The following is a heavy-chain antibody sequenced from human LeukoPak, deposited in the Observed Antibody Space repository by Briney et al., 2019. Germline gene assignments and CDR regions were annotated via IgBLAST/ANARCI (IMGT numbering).Heavy chain of an antibody. Sequence: SETLSLTCTVSGGAISRYYWTWIRQPPGKGLEWIGYIYYNGITNYNPPLKSRVTISLDTSKNQFSLRLNSVTAADTAVYYCARHGNWNSKQYYFDYWGQGTLVTVSS. CDR1: GGAISRYY. J-gene: IGHJ4*02. CDR2: IYYNGIT. CDR3: ARHGNWNSKQYYFDY. V-gene: IGHV4-59*08. D-gene: IGHD1-7*01.